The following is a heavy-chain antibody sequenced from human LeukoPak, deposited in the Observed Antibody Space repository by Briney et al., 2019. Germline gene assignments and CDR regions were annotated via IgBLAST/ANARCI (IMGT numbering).Heavy chain of an antibody. Sequence: PSETLSLTCTVSGGSISSYYWSWIRQSPGKGLEWIGSLYYSGSTYYNPSLKSRVAISVDTSKNHFSLRLSSVTAADRAVYYCARLRITGNNGRGYFDYWGQGTLVTVSP. D-gene: IGHD1-20*01. J-gene: IGHJ4*02. V-gene: IGHV4-59*05. CDR3: ARLRITGNNGRGYFDY. CDR1: GGSISSYY. CDR2: LYYSGST.